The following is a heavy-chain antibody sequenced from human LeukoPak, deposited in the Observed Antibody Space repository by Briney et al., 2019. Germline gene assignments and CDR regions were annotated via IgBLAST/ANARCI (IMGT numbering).Heavy chain of an antibody. V-gene: IGHV4-59*08. CDR3: ARHSDSSGYYYVL. CDR2: IYYSGST. J-gene: IGHJ4*02. CDR1: GGSISSYY. Sequence: PSETLSLTCTVSGGSISSYYWSWIRQPPGKGLEWIGYIYYSGSTNYNPSLKSRVTISVDTSKNQFSLKLSSVTAADTAVYYCARHSDSSGYYYVLWGQGTLVTVSS. D-gene: IGHD3-22*01.